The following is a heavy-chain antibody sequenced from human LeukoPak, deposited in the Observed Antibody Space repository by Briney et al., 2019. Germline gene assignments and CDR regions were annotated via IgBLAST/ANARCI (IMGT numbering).Heavy chain of an antibody. D-gene: IGHD4-23*01. V-gene: IGHV3-21*01. Sequence: GGSLRLSCAASGFTFSRYSMNWVRQAPGKGLEWVSSISSSSSDKHYAESVKGRFTLSRDNAKNSLYLQMNSLRAEDTAVYYCARGLRSYNAFDIWGQGTMVIVSS. J-gene: IGHJ3*02. CDR2: ISSSSSDK. CDR1: GFTFSRYS. CDR3: ARGLRSYNAFDI.